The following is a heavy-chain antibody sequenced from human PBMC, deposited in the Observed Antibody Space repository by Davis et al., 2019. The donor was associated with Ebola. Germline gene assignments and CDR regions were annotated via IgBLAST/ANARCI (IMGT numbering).Heavy chain of an antibody. CDR1: GFTFSSYW. J-gene: IGHJ4*02. V-gene: IGHV3-7*03. CDR3: ASRSSTSCYCLDY. D-gene: IGHD2-2*01. Sequence: GESLKISCAASGFTFSSYWMSWVRQAPGKGLEWVANIKQDGSEKYYVDSVKGRFTISRDNAKNSLYLQMNSLRAEDTAVYYCASRSSTSCYCLDYWGQGTLVTVSS. CDR2: IKQDGSEK.